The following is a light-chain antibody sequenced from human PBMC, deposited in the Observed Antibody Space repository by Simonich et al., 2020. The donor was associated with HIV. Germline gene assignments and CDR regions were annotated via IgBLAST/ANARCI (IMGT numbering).Light chain of an antibody. J-gene: IGKJ1*01. CDR3: QPYNNWPRT. CDR2: EAS. Sequence: EILMTPSPATLSVSPGERATLSCRASQSVISNLAWDQQEPGQAPTLLIYEASTRATGTPARFSGSGSGTAFTLTINRMQPEDFAVYYCQPYNNWPRTFGLGTKVEMK. V-gene: IGKV3-15*01. CDR1: QSVISN.